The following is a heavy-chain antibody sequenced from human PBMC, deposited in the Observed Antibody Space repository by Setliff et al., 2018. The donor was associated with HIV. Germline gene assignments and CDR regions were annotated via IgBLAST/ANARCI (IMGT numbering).Heavy chain of an antibody. Sequence: SETLSLTCAVYGGSLSGYHWSWIRQSPEKGLEWIGEINHSGSTNYNPSLKSRVTMSVDTSKNQFSLKLSSVTAADTAVYYCATTYCRGADCPQMYDYWGQGTLVTV. CDR3: ATTYCRGADCPQMYDY. CDR2: INHSGST. D-gene: IGHD2-21*02. V-gene: IGHV4-34*01. CDR1: GGSLSGYH. J-gene: IGHJ4*02.